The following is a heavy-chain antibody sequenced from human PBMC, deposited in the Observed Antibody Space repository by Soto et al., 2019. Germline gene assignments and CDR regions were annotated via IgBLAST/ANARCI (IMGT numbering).Heavy chain of an antibody. V-gene: IGHV1-2*04. J-gene: IGHJ6*02. CDR3: ARANRRVYYYGMDV. Sequence: ASVKVSCKASGYTFTGYYMHWVRQAPGQGLEWMGWINPNSGGTNYAQKFQGWVTMTRDTSISTAYMELSRLRSDDTAVYYCARANRRVYYYGMDVWGQGTTVTVSS. CDR1: GYTFTGYY. CDR2: INPNSGGT.